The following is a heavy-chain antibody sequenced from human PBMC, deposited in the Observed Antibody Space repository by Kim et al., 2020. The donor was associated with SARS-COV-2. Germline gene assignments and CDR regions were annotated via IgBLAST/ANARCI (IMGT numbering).Heavy chain of an antibody. CDR3: ARGSVRVDTTMVSYYYGMDV. CDR2: IIPIVGIE. D-gene: IGHD5-18*01. CDR1: GGTFSSHA. Sequence: SVKVSCKASGGTFSSHAINWVRQAPGQGLEWMGRIIPIVGIENYAQKFQGRVTITADKSTSTAYMELSSLRSEDTAVYYCARGSVRVDTTMVSYYYGMDVWGQGTTVTVSS. V-gene: IGHV1-69*04. J-gene: IGHJ6*02.